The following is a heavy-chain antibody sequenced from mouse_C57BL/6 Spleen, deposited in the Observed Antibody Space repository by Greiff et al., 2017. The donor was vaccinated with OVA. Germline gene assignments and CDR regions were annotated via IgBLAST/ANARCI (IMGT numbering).Heavy chain of an antibody. CDR3: TRSPHYYGSSPYYFDY. Sequence: VQLQQSGAELVRPGASVTLSCKASGYTFTDYEMHWVKQTPVHGLEWIGAIDPETGGTAYNQKFKGKAILTADKSSSTAYMELRSLTSEDSAVYYCTRSPHYYGSSPYYFDYWGQGTTLTVSS. D-gene: IGHD1-1*01. V-gene: IGHV1-15*01. CDR1: GYTFTDYE. CDR2: IDPETGGT. J-gene: IGHJ2*01.